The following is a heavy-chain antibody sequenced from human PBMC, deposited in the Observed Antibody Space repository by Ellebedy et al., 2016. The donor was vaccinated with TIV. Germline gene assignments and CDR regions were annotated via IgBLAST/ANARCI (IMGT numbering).Heavy chain of an antibody. CDR2: IIPILGIA. J-gene: IGHJ5*02. V-gene: IGHV1-69*04. CDR3: ARDLDTAMVTGLRFDP. D-gene: IGHD5-18*01. Sequence: ASVKVSCKASGGTFSSYAISWVRQAPGQGLEWMGRIIPILGIANYAQKFQGRVTITADKSTSTAYMELSSLRSEDTAVYYCARDLDTAMVTGLRFDPWGQGTLVTVSS. CDR1: GGTFSSYA.